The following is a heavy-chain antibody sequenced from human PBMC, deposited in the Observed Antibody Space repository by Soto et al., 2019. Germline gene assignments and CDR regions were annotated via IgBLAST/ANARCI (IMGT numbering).Heavy chain of an antibody. Sequence: QLQLQESGPGLVKPSETLSLTSPVSGGSISGYYWSWLRQPPGKGLEWIAVIHYTGSSNSNPSLKSRVTISVDTSKNQFSLKLSSVTAADTAVYYCARHSNEYRKSLDSWGQGTLVTVSS. J-gene: IGHJ5*02. CDR3: ARHSNEYRKSLDS. V-gene: IGHV4-59*08. CDR1: GGSISGYY. D-gene: IGHD5-18*01. CDR2: IHYTGSS.